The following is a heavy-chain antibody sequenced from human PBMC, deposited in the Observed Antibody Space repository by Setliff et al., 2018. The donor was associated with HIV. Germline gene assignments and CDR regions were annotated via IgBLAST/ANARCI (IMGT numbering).Heavy chain of an antibody. CDR2: ISAYNGNT. D-gene: IGHD4-17*01. Sequence: ASVKVSCKASGYTFTSYGISWVRQAPGQGLEWMGWISAYNGNTNYAQKFQGRVTMTTVTSTSTAYMELRSLRSDGTAVYYCARGQASNDYGVSFWGQGTMVTVSS. V-gene: IGHV1-18*01. J-gene: IGHJ3*01. CDR1: GYTFTSYG. CDR3: ARGQASNDYGVSF.